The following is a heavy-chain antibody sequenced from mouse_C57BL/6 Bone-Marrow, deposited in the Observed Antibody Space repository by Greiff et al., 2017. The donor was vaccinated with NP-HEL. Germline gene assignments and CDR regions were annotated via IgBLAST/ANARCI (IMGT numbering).Heavy chain of an antibody. D-gene: IGHD2-5*01. CDR2: INPSNGGT. CDR3: ARSAAYYSNYAFAY. J-gene: IGHJ3*01. Sequence: VQLQQSGTELVKPGASVKLSCKASGYTFTSYWMHWVKQRPGQGLEWIGNINPSNGGTNYNEKFKSKATLTVDKSSSTAYMQLSSLTSEYSAVYYCARSAAYYSNYAFAYWGQGTLVTVSA. CDR1: GYTFTSYW. V-gene: IGHV1-53*01.